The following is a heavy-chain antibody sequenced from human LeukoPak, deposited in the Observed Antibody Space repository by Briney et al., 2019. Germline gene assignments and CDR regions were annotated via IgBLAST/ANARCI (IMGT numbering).Heavy chain of an antibody. CDR2: IYYSGST. V-gene: IGHV4-59*12. J-gene: IGHJ4*02. CDR1: GGSISNYY. D-gene: IGHD6-19*01. CDR3: ARDGDYSSGWWDY. Sequence: SETLSLTCTVSGGSISNYYLTWIRQPPGKGLEWIGYIYYSGSTNYNPSLKSRVTISVDTSRNQFSLRLSSVTAADTAVYYCARDGDYSSGWWDYWGQGTLVTVSS.